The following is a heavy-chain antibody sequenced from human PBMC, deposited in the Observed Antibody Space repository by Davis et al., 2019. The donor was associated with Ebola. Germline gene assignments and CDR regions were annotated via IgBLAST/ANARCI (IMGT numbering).Heavy chain of an antibody. Sequence: ESLKISCAASGFTLSDYYMSLIRQPPGKGLEWIGEINHSGITNYNPSLKSRVTISVDTSKNQFSLKLSSVTAADTAVYYCARGVWSLSPYFDYWGQGTLVTVSS. CDR2: INHSGIT. J-gene: IGHJ4*02. V-gene: IGHV4-34*01. CDR3: ARGVWSLSPYFDY. CDR1: GFTLSDYY. D-gene: IGHD2-15*01.